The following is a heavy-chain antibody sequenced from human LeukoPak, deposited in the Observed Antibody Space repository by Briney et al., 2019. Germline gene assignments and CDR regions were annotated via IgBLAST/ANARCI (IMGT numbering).Heavy chain of an antibody. Sequence: SETLSLTCTVSGGSITSYHYSWIRQPPGKGLEWIGYIYYSGSTNYNPSLKSRVTISVDTSKNQFSLKLSSVTAADTAVYYCARGGSGTYYHYWCQGTLVIVSS. J-gene: IGHJ4*02. CDR3: ARGGSGTYYHY. D-gene: IGHD1-26*01. CDR2: IYYSGST. V-gene: IGHV4-59*01. CDR1: GGSITSYH.